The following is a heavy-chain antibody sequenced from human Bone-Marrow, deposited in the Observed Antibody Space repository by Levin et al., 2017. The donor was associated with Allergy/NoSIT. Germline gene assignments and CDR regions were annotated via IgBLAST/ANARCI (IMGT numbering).Heavy chain of an antibody. Sequence: RGESLKISCVASGFSFSGHWMHWVRQAPGKGLVWVSRINGDGTTTTYADSVKGRFTISRDNAKNTLYLEMNNLRAEDTAVYYCASSYKSGWYAVHLYWGQGTLVTVSS. CDR3: ASSYKSGWYAVHLY. V-gene: IGHV3-74*01. CDR2: INGDGTTT. D-gene: IGHD6-19*01. CDR1: GFSFSGHW. J-gene: IGHJ4*02.